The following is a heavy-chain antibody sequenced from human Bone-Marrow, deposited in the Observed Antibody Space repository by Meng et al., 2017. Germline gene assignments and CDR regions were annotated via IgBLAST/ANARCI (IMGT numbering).Heavy chain of an antibody. J-gene: IGHJ4*02. CDR3: ARVFDTYYFDS. CDR1: GFPFSSYG. Sequence: GRGVEAGGGVVPPGRPLRLSCAVSGFPFSSYGMHWVGEATGKGLEWVALIWSDGSNKYYEDSVKGRFIISRDNSKNTLYLQMNSLRAEDTALYYCARVFDTYYFDSWGQGTLVPSPQ. CDR2: IWSDGSNK. V-gene: IGHV3-33*01.